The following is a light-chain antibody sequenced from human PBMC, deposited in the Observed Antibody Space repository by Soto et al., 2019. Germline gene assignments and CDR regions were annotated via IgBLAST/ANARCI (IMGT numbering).Light chain of an antibody. CDR2: EAS. CDR1: SSDVGGYNY. V-gene: IGLV2-14*01. CDR3: SSYTGSRTNV. Sequence: QSVLTQPASVSGSPGQSITISCTGTSSDVGGYNYVSWYQQHPGKAPKLMIYEASNRPSGISNRFSGSKSGNTASLTISGLQAEDEADYFCSSYTGSRTNVFGTGTKVTVL. J-gene: IGLJ1*01.